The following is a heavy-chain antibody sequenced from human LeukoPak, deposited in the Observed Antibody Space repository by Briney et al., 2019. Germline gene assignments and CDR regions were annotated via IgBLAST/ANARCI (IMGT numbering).Heavy chain of an antibody. CDR3: AREPFGVVERNYMDV. V-gene: IGHV3-21*01. Sequence: GGSLRLSCAASGFTFSSYSMNWVRQAPGKGLEWVSSISSGSSYIYYADSVKGRFTISRDNAKTSLYPQMNSLRAEDTAVYYCAREPFGVVERNYMDVWGKGTTVTVSS. J-gene: IGHJ6*03. D-gene: IGHD3-3*01. CDR2: ISSGSSYI. CDR1: GFTFSSYS.